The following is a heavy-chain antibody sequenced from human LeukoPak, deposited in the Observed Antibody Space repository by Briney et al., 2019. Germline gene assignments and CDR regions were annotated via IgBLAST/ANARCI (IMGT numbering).Heavy chain of an antibody. Sequence: GASVKVSCKTSGGTFTSYAITLGRQAPAQGLEWMGKIIPISGTTNYAQKFQGRVTFTADESTSTAYMQLSSLRSEETALYYCARKLRLGGIWFDPWGQGTLVTVSS. CDR2: IIPISGTT. V-gene: IGHV1-69*13. J-gene: IGHJ5*02. CDR1: GGTFTSYA. CDR3: ARKLRLGGIWFDP. D-gene: IGHD1-1*01.